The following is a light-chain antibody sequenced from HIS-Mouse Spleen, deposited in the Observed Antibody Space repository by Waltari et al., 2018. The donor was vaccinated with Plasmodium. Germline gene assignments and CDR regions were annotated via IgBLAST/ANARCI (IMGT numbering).Light chain of an antibody. Sequence: SYELTQPPSVSVSPGQTARITCSGEALPKQYAYWYQQKPGQAPVLVIYKDSERPAGIPERVSGSSSGTTVTLTISGVQAEDEADYYCQSADSSGTYRVFGGGTKLTVL. CDR1: ALPKQY. V-gene: IGLV3-25*03. CDR3: QSADSSGTYRV. J-gene: IGLJ2*01. CDR2: KDS.